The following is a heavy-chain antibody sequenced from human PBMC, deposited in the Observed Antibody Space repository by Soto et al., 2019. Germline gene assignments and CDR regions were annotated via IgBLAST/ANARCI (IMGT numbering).Heavy chain of an antibody. CDR1: GVSTSSYY. J-gene: IGHJ4*01. CDR2: IYYSGST. Sequence: SETLSLTCTVSGVSTSSYYWSWIRQPPGKGLEWIGYIYYSGSTNYNPSLKSRATISVDPSKNQFSLQLSSVTAADTAVYYCVRGFYDSGGYSAPFDPRGQGTLVTVS. V-gene: IGHV4-59*01. D-gene: IGHD3-22*01. CDR3: VRGFYDSGGYSAPFDP.